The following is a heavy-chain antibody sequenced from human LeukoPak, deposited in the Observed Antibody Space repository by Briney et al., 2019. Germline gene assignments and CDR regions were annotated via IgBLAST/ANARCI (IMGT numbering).Heavy chain of an antibody. Sequence: GGSLRLSCAASGFTFSNYGKNWVRQAPGKGLEWVSTISGSGGSTYHADSVKGRFTISRDNSKNTVYLQMNSLGAEDTAVYYCAKLVTYYYDSSDRYFDYWGQGTLVTVSS. J-gene: IGHJ4*02. CDR3: AKLVTYYYDSSDRYFDY. D-gene: IGHD3-22*01. V-gene: IGHV3-23*01. CDR2: ISGSGGST. CDR1: GFTFSNYG.